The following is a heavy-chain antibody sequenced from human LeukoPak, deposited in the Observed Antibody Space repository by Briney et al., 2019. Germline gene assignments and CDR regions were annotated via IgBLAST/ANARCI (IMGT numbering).Heavy chain of an antibody. CDR2: IRYDGSNK. D-gene: IGHD3-3*01. Sequence: PGGSLRLSCAASGFTFSSYAMSWVRQAPGKGLGWVTFIRYDGSNKYYTDSVKGRFTISRDNSKNTLYLQMDSLRAEDTAVYYCARDYDFWSGYYSPTRGYFGYWGQGTLVTVSS. V-gene: IGHV3-30*02. J-gene: IGHJ4*02. CDR3: ARDYDFWSGYYSPTRGYFGY. CDR1: GFTFSSYA.